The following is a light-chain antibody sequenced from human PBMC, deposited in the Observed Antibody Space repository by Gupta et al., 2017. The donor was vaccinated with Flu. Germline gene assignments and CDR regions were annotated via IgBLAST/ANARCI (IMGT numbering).Light chain of an antibody. CDR3: YQYNGRPPLT. CDR2: GAS. V-gene: IGKV3-15*01. Sequence: ATLSVPPGERATLSCRAGQSISSNLAWYQQKPGQAPRLRIYGASTRATGIPARFSGSGSGTEFTLTISSLQSEDFAVYYCYQYNGRPPLTFGGGTRVEIK. CDR1: QSISSN. J-gene: IGKJ4*01.